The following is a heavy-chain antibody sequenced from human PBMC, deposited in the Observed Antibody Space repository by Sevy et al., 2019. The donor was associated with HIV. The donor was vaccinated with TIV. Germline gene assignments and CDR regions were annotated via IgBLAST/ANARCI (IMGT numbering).Heavy chain of an antibody. Sequence: ASVKVSCKTSGYTFTSYDINWVRQATGQGLEWMGWMNPDSGKRGYAQKFQGRVTMTTNTSISTAYMELRSLRSEDSAVYYCARADLDSSTFFYHYGMDVWGQGTTVTVSS. J-gene: IGHJ6*02. CDR1: GYTFTSYD. V-gene: IGHV1-8*01. D-gene: IGHD6-13*01. CDR2: MNPDSGKR. CDR3: ARADLDSSTFFYHYGMDV.